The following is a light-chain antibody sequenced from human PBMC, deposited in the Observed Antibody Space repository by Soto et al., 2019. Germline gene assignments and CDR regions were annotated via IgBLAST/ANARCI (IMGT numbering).Light chain of an antibody. CDR3: KSYPGSNTYV. J-gene: IGLJ1*01. CDR2: EVV. CDR1: KNDIGVYDF. V-gene: IGLV2-8*01. Sequence: QSVLTQPPSASGSLGQSVTISCTGTKNDIGVYDFVSWYQHHPGKAPRLIIYEVVQRPSGVPDRFSGSKSGNTASLTVSGLQAADEAHYFRKSYPGSNTYVFGSGTKVTVL.